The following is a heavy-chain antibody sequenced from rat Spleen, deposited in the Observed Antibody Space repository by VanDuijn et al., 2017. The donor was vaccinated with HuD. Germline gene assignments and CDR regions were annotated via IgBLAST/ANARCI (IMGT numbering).Heavy chain of an antibody. CDR3: TTDRTGALMDA. J-gene: IGHJ4*01. Sequence: EVQLVESDGGLVQPGRSLKLSCAASGFTFSNYDMAWVRQAPKKGLEWVAYISYDGGTTYYRYSVKGRFTISRDNAKSTLYLQMDSLRSEDTATYYCTTDRTGALMDAWGQGASVTVSS. CDR2: ISYDGGTT. CDR1: GFTFSNYD. V-gene: IGHV5-20*01. D-gene: IGHD5-1*01.